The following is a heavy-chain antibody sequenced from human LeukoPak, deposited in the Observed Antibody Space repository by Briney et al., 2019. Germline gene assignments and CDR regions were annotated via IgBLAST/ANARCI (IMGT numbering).Heavy chain of an antibody. CDR1: GFTVDDYA. D-gene: IGHD3-22*01. J-gene: IGHJ6*02. CDR3: AKLCQAGGYSQDPYYGMDV. V-gene: IGHV3-9*01. Sequence: GGSLRLSCAASGFTVDDYAMHWVRHAPGKCLEWVSGISWNGGSIGYADSVKGRFTISRDNAKNSLYLQMNSLRAEDTALYYCAKLCQAGGYSQDPYYGMDVWGQGTTVTVSS. CDR2: ISWNGGSI.